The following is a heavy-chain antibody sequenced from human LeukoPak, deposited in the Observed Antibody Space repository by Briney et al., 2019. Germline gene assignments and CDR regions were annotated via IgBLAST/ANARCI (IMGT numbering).Heavy chain of an antibody. J-gene: IGHJ5*02. CDR3: ARGKRSQAILTGYYRGHFFDP. Sequence: KTSETLSLTCTVSGGSISSSSYYWSWIRQPPGRGLEWIGEINHSGITKYNPSIKSRVTISVDTSKNQFSLKLSSVTAADTAVYYCARGKRSQAILTGYYRGHFFDPWGQGTLVTVSS. CDR2: INHSGIT. D-gene: IGHD3-9*01. V-gene: IGHV4-39*07. CDR1: GGSISSSSYY.